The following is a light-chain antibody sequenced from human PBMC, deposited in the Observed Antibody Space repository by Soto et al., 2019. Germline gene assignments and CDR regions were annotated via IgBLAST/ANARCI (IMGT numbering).Light chain of an antibody. CDR2: LGS. Sequence: DIVMTQSPLSLPVTPGEPASISCRSSQSLLHSNGYNYLDGYLQKQGQSPQLLIYLGSNRASGVTARFSGSGSGTDFTLKISRVEAEDVGVYYFMQALQTPYTFGQGTKLEIK. CDR1: QSLLHSNGYNY. V-gene: IGKV2-28*01. CDR3: MQALQTPYT. J-gene: IGKJ2*01.